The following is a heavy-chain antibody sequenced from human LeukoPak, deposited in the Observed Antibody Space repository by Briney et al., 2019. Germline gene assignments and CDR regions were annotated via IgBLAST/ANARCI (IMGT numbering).Heavy chain of an antibody. CDR3: ARDSAHDYYFDY. D-gene: IGHD3-10*01. J-gene: IGHJ4*02. CDR2: ISTDGSST. V-gene: IGHV3-74*01. CDR1: GFSFSSYW. Sequence: GGSLRLSCAASGFSFSSYWMHWVRQAPGKGLLWVSRISTDGSSTSYADSVKGRFTISRDNAKNTLYLQMNSLRAEDTAVYYCARDSAHDYYFDYWGQGTLVTVSS.